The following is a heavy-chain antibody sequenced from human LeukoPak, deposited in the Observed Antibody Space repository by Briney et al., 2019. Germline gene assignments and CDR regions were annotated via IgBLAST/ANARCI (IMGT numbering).Heavy chain of an antibody. CDR2: IYYSGST. Sequence: SETLSLTCTVSGGSISSYYWSWIRQPPGKGLELIGYIYYSGSTNYNPSLKSRVTISVGTSKNQFSLKLSSVTAADTAVYYCAATMVRGVIPWFDPWGQGTLVTVCS. CDR3: AATMVRGVIPWFDP. J-gene: IGHJ5*02. V-gene: IGHV4-59*01. CDR1: GGSISSYY. D-gene: IGHD3-10*01.